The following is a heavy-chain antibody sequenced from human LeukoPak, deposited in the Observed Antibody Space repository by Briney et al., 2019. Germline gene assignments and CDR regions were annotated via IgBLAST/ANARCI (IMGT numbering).Heavy chain of an antibody. CDR2: NYYSGST. CDR3: ARDPRYGGNSGYYFDY. CDR1: GGSISSSSYY. J-gene: IGHJ4*02. Sequence: SETLSLTCTVSGGSISSSSYYWGWTRQPPGKGLEWIGSNYYSGSTYYNPSLKSRVTISVDTSKNQFSLKLSSVTAADTAVYYCARDPRYGGNSGYYFDYWGQGTLVTVSS. V-gene: IGHV4-39*07. D-gene: IGHD4-23*01.